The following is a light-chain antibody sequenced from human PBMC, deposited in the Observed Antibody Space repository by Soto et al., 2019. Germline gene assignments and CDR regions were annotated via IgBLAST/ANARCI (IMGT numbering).Light chain of an antibody. J-gene: IGLJ1*01. CDR2: DVS. V-gene: IGLV2-14*03. Sequence: QSALTQPASVSGSPGPSITISCTGTSSDVGAYNYVSWYQQHPVKVPKLMIYDVSSRPSGVSDRFSGAKSGNTASLTISGLQAEDEAAYYFGAYTTSLTYVFGTGTKVTVL. CDR1: SSDVGAYNY. CDR3: GAYTTSLTYV.